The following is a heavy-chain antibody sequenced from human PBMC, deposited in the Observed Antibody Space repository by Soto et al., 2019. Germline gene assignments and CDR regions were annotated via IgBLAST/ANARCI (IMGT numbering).Heavy chain of an antibody. V-gene: IGHV1-24*01. D-gene: IGHD3-10*01. CDR2: FDPEDGET. CDR3: ATVFNLAAFDI. Sequence: ASVKVSCKASGYTFTSYYMHWVRQAPGKGLEWMGGFDPEDGETIYAQKFQGRVTMTEDTSTDTAYMELSSLRSEDTSVYYCATVFNLAAFDIWGQGTMVTVSS. J-gene: IGHJ3*02. CDR1: GYTFTSYY.